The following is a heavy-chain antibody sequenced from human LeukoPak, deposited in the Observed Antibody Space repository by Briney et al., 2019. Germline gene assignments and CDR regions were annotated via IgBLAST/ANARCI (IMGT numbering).Heavy chain of an antibody. CDR2: ISAYNGNT. Sequence: ASVKVSRKASGYTFTSYGISWVRQAPGQGLEWMGWISAYNGNTNYAQKLQGRVTMTTDTSTSTAYMELRSLRSDDTAVYYCAREFAYCSSTSCYAGFDYWGQGTLVTVSS. CDR3: AREFAYCSSTSCYAGFDY. J-gene: IGHJ4*02. CDR1: GYTFTSYG. D-gene: IGHD2-2*01. V-gene: IGHV1-18*04.